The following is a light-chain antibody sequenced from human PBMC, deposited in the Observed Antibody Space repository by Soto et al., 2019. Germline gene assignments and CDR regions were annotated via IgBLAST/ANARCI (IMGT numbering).Light chain of an antibody. CDR2: WAS. CDR3: QQSYSIPFT. CDR1: QSVLYSSNNKNY. Sequence: DIVMTQSPDSLAVSLGDRATINCRSSQSVLYSSNNKNYLTWYQQKPGQPPKLLIYWASTRESGVPDRFSGSGSGTDFTLTISSLQAEDVAVYYCQQSYSIPFTFGPGTKVYIK. V-gene: IGKV4-1*01. J-gene: IGKJ3*01.